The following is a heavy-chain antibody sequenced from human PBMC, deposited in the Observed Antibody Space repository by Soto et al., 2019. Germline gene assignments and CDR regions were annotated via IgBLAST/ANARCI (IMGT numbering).Heavy chain of an antibody. CDR1: GGTFSSYA. CDR3: ARDKRDLRFLEWSYYFDY. CDR2: ISYDGSNK. D-gene: IGHD3-3*01. J-gene: IGHJ4*02. Sequence: SCKASGGTFSSYAMHWVRQAPGKGLEWVAVISYDGSNKYYADSVKGRFTISRDNSKNTLYLQLNSLRAEDTAVYYCARDKRDLRFLEWSYYFDYWGQGTLVTVSS. V-gene: IGHV3-30-3*01.